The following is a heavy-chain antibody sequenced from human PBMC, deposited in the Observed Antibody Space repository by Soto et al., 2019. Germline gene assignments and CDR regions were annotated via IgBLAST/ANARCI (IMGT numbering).Heavy chain of an antibody. CDR1: GGTFSSYA. CDR3: ARGRAYYDSSGYYYFDY. J-gene: IGHJ4*02. D-gene: IGHD3-22*01. Sequence: QVQLVQSGAEVKKPGSSVKVSCKASGGTFSSYAISWVRQAPGQGLEWMGGIIPIFGTANYAQKFQGRVTITADEATSTAYMELRSLRSEDTAVDYCARGRAYYDSSGYYYFDYWGQGTLVTVSS. CDR2: IIPIFGTA. V-gene: IGHV1-69*01.